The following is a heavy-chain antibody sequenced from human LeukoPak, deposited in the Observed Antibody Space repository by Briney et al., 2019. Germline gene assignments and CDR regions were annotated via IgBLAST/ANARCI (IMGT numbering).Heavy chain of an antibody. CDR3: ARVYLKRDYYDSSAYFSFDY. D-gene: IGHD3-22*01. J-gene: IGHJ4*02. CDR1: GGTFIRYA. Sequence: SVKVSCKASGGTFIRYAISWVRQAPGQGLEWMGGIIPIFGTANYAQKFQGRITITADDSTSTAYMELSSLRSEDTAVYYCARVYLKRDYYDSSAYFSFDYWGQGTLVTVSS. CDR2: IIPIFGTA. V-gene: IGHV1-69*13.